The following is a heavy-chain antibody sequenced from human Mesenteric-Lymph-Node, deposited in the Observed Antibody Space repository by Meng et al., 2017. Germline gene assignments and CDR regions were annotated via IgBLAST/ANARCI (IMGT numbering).Heavy chain of an antibody. CDR2: ISGSGGST. Sequence: GESLKISCAASGFTFSSYAMSWVRQAPGKGLEWVSAISGSGGSTYYADSVKGRFTISRDNSKNTLYLQMNSLRAEDTAVYYCARDVNVAGQLHYFYGLDVWGQGTTVTVSS. CDR1: GFTFSSYA. D-gene: IGHD6-19*01. V-gene: IGHV3-23*01. J-gene: IGHJ6*02. CDR3: ARDVNVAGQLHYFYGLDV.